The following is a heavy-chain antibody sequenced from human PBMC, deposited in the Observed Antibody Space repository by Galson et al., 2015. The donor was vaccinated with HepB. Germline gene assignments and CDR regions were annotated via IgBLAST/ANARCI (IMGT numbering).Heavy chain of an antibody. J-gene: IGHJ4*02. D-gene: IGHD5-18*01. V-gene: IGHV1-2*04. CDR2: INTHTGVT. CDR3: ARVGRGYTYSNFDY. CDR1: GYTFTAYY. Sequence: SVKVSCKASGYTFTAYYMHWVRQAPGQGLEWMGWINTHTGVTNYAQKFQGWVTMTRDTSISTASMELSRLTSDDTAVYYCARVGRGYTYSNFDYWGQGTLVTVSS.